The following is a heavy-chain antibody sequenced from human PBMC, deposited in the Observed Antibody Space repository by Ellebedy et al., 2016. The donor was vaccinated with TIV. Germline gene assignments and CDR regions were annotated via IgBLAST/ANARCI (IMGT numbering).Heavy chain of an antibody. J-gene: IGHJ4*02. D-gene: IGHD3-16*02. Sequence: SVKVSXXASAGPFSSYAISWVRQAPGQGLEWMGAIIPMFGTPNYAQTFQGRVTITADESTSTAYMELSSLRSEDTAVLYCATHLDITFGGVIVPYYFDSWGQGTLVTVSS. V-gene: IGHV1-69*13. CDR2: IIPMFGTP. CDR3: ATHLDITFGGVIVPYYFDS. CDR1: AGPFSSYA.